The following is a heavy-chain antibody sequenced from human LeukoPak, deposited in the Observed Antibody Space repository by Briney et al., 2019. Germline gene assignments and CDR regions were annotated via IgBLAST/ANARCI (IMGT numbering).Heavy chain of an antibody. CDR3: ARQAYDSPRTDFDY. D-gene: IGHD3-22*01. V-gene: IGHV3-23*01. Sequence: GGSLRLSCAASGLTFSRYAMSWVRQAPGKGLEWVSGVSTSGGSTYYADSVKGRFTISRDNSKNTLHLQMNSLRAEDTAIYYCARQAYDSPRTDFDYWGQGTLVTVSS. CDR2: VSTSGGST. CDR1: GLTFSRYA. J-gene: IGHJ4*02.